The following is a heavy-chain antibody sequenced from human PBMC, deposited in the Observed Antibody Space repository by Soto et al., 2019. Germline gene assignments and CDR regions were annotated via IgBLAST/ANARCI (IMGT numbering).Heavy chain of an antibody. CDR1: GFTFSTYS. CDR2: IRSSSTYM. J-gene: IGHJ4*02. Sequence: GGSLRLSCAASGFTFSTYSINWVRQAPGKGLEWVSSIRSSSTYMYYAASVKVRFTISRDNAKNSLYLEMNSLRAEDTAVYYCARDRDSGWYVSDCWGQGTLVTVSS. D-gene: IGHD6-19*01. V-gene: IGHV3-21*01. CDR3: ARDRDSGWYVSDC.